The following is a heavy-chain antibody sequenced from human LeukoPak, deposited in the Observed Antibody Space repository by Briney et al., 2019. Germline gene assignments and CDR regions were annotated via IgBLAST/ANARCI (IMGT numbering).Heavy chain of an antibody. CDR2: INHSGST. CDR3: ARGRVTIAVAGEFDP. Sequence: SSETLSLTCAVYGGSFSGYYWSWIRQPPGKGLEWIGEINHSGSTNYNPSLKSRVTISVDTSKNQFSLKLSSVTAADTAVYYCARGRVTIAVAGEFDPWGQGTLVTVSS. CDR1: GGSFSGYY. V-gene: IGHV4-34*01. D-gene: IGHD6-19*01. J-gene: IGHJ5*02.